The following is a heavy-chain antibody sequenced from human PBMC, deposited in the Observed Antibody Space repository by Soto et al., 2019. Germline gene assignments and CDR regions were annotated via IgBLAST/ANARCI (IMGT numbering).Heavy chain of an antibody. CDR1: GYSFARYW. CDR2: IDPSDSQT. Sequence: PGESLKISCKGSGYSFARYWITWVRQEPGKGREWMGRIDPSDSQTYYSPSFRGHVTISVTKSITTVFLQWSSLRASDAAMYYCVRQIYGSETGPNCQCCFDSWGQRA. J-gene: IGHJ4*02. V-gene: IGHV5-10-1*01. CDR3: VRQIYGSETGPNCQCCFDS. D-gene: IGHD5-12*01.